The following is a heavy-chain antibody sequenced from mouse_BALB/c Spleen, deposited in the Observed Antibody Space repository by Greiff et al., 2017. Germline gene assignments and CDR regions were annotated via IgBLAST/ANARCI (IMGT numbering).Heavy chain of an antibody. CDR2: INPDSSTI. CDR3: ARPDYYGSSYDYAMDY. J-gene: IGHJ4*01. D-gene: IGHD1-1*01. Sequence: EVKLLESGGGLVQPGGSLKLSCAASGFDFSRYWMSWVRQAPGKGLEWIGEINPDSSTINYTPSLKDKFIISRDNAKNTLYLQMSKVRSEDTALYYCARPDYYGSSYDYAMDYWGQGTSVTVSS. V-gene: IGHV4-1*02. CDR1: GFDFSRYW.